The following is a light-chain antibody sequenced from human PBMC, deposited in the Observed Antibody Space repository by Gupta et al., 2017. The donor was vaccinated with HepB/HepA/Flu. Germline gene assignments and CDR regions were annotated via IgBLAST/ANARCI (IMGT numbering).Light chain of an antibody. V-gene: IGLV1-44*01. CDR3: AAWNDSRNAYV. Sequence: QSVLSQPPSTSGTPGQRVTISCSGSSSSRDINPVHWYQQLPGRAPRFLIYGNNQRRSGVPDRFTASKSGTSASLAITGLQAEDEADYYCAAWNDSRNAYVFGAGTKVTVL. CDR2: GNN. J-gene: IGLJ1*01. CDR1: SSSRDINP.